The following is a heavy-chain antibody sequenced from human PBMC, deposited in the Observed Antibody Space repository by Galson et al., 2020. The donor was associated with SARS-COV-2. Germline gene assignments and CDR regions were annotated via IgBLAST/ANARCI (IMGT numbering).Heavy chain of an antibody. CDR1: GFTFSSYA. V-gene: IGHV3-30-3*01. D-gene: IGHD6-13*01. J-gene: IGHJ4*02. Sequence: GGSLRLSCAASGFTFSSYAMHWVRQAPGKGLEWVAVISYDGSNKYYADSVKGRFTISRDNSKNTLYLQMNSLRAEDTAVYYCAITAAAGADYWGQGTLVTVSS. CDR3: AITAAAGADY. CDR2: ISYDGSNK.